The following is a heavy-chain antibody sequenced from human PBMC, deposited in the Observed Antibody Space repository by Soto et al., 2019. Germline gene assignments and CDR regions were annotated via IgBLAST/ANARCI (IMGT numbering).Heavy chain of an antibody. V-gene: IGHV4-34*01. J-gene: IGHJ6*03. CDR1: GGSFRGYY. D-gene: IGHD6-13*01. CDR3: ARGQGGIIAAAGTASYYYYYMDV. CDR2: INHSGST. Sequence: SETLSLTCAVYGGSFRGYYWSWIRQPPGKGLEWIGEINHSGSTNYNPSLKSRVTISVDTSKNQFSLKPSSVTAADTAVYYCARGQGGIIAAAGTASYYYYYMDVWGKGTTVTVSS.